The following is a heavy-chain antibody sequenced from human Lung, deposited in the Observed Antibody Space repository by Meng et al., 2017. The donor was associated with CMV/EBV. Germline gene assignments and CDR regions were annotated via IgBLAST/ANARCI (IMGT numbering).Heavy chain of an antibody. CDR2: ISTTSTYI. CDR1: GFTFSAYA. J-gene: IGHJ6*02. D-gene: IGHD3-16*01. CDR3: ARSWDGMDV. Sequence: GESXKISCAASGFTFSAYAMNWVRQTPGKGLEWVSSISTTSTYIYYSDSVKGRFTISRDNAKNSLYLQMSSLRAEDTALYYFARSWDGMDVWGQGTTVTVSS. V-gene: IGHV3-21*04.